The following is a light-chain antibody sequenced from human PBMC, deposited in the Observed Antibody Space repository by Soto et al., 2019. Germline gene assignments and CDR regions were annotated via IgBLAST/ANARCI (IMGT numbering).Light chain of an antibody. Sequence: DIQMTQSPSSLSASIGDRVTITCRASQGITDFLAWYQQKPGKVPKLLIYAASILQSGVPSRFSGSGSGTDFTLTISSLQPEDVATYYCHKYNSAPFAFGPGTKVDIK. V-gene: IGKV1-27*01. CDR2: AAS. J-gene: IGKJ3*01. CDR1: QGITDF. CDR3: HKYNSAPFA.